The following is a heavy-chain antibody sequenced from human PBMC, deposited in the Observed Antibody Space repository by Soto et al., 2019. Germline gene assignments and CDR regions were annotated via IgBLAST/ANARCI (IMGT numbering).Heavy chain of an antibody. D-gene: IGHD6-13*01. V-gene: IGHV3-30*04. Sequence: LRLSCVASGFTFSSFAIHWVRQAPGKGLEWVAVMSYDGRNKNYADSVKGRVTISRDNSKNTLYLQMNSLRAEDTAVYYCAKVKGIAAGWGLDVWGQGTAVTVSS. CDR1: GFTFSSFA. CDR3: AKVKGIAAGWGLDV. CDR2: MSYDGRNK. J-gene: IGHJ6*02.